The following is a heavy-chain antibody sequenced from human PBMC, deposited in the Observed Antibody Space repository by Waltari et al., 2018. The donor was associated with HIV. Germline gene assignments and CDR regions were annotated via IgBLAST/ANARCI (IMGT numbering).Heavy chain of an antibody. CDR1: GFIFSNYW. CDR3: ARVYSSTTGRALDY. D-gene: IGHD2-2*01. J-gene: IGHJ4*02. CDR2: IKKDGREK. V-gene: IGHV3-7*01. Sequence: EVQLVESGGGLVQPGGSLRLSCVGSGFIFSNYWMTWVRQAPGKGLEWVSNIKKDGREKNDVDSVAGRFSISRDNANNSLYLQLNSLRDEDTAVYYCARVYSSTTGRALDYWGQGALVTVSS.